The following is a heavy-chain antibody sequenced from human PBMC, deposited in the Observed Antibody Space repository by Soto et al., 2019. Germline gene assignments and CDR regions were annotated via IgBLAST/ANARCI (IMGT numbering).Heavy chain of an antibody. CDR2: INPNSGGT. V-gene: IGHV1-2*02. CDR3: AREPATAKPEGVDF. J-gene: IGHJ4*02. D-gene: IGHD1-1*01. CDR1: GYTFSDYY. Sequence: ASVKVSCKASGYTFSDYYIHWVRQAPGQGLEWMGWINPNSGGTKYAPKFQGGVTMTRDTSITTAYMELSRLRSGNTAVYYCAREPATAKPEGVDFWGQGTLVTVSS.